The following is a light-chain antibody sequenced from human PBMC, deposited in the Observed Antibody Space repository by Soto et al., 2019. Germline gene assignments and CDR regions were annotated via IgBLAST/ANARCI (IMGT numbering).Light chain of an antibody. V-gene: IGKV3-11*01. CDR2: DAS. CDR3: XXXXXXXXVXT. Sequence: EIVLTQSPATLSLSPGERATLSCRASQSFSSYLAWYQQKPGQAPRLLIYDASKRATGIPARFSGRGSGTDFTLPISSLEPXXXXXXXXXXXXXXXXVXTFGQGTRLEIK. J-gene: IGKJ2*01. CDR1: QSFSSY.